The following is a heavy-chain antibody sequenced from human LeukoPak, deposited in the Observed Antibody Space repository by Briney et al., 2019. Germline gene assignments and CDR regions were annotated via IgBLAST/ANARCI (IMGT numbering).Heavy chain of an antibody. J-gene: IGHJ3*02. CDR2: ISGSGGST. CDR1: GFTFSSYA. V-gene: IGHV3-23*01. D-gene: IGHD6-19*01. Sequence: GGSLRLSCAAPGFTFSSYAMSWVRQAPGKGLEWVSAISGSGGSTYYADSVKGRFTISRDNSKNTLYLQMNSLRAEDTAVYYCAKEIAVAGTKRNAFDIWGQGTMVTVSS. CDR3: AKEIAVAGTKRNAFDI.